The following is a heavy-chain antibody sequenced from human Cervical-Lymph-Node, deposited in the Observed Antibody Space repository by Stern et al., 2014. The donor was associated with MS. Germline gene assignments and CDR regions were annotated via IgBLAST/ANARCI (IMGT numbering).Heavy chain of an antibody. J-gene: IGHJ4*02. D-gene: IGHD1-26*01. Sequence: VQLVESGAEVRKPGSSVKVSCKASRGTFSSFAISWVRQAPGQGLEWMGGIIPLFGKPNYVQKCQGRVTITGDESTSTAYMELSSLRSEDTAVYYCAIGELLSRFDSWGQGTLVTVSS. CDR3: AIGELLSRFDS. CDR2: IIPLFGKP. V-gene: IGHV1-69*01. CDR1: RGTFSSFA.